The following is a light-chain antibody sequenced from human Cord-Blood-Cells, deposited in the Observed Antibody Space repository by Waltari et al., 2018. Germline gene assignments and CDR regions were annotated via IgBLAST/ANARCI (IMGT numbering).Light chain of an antibody. Sequence: DIVMTQSPDSLAVSLGERATINCKSSQSVLYSSNNKNYLAWYQQKPGQPPKLLIYWASTRESGVHDRFSGSGSGTDFTLTISSLQAEDVAVYYCQAQNTFGQGTKLEIK. CDR3: QAQNT. CDR2: WAS. V-gene: IGKV4-1*01. J-gene: IGKJ2*01. CDR1: QSVLYSSNNKNY.